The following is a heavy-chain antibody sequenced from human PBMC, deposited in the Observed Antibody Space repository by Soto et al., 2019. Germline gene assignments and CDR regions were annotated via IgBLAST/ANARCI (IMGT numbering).Heavy chain of an antibody. J-gene: IGHJ3*02. CDR1: VFTFISYI. CDR2: ISRSSRTI. V-gene: IGHV3-48*02. CDR3: ARESYYYDSSTFDI. Sequence: GGSLRLSCASSVFTFISYIMNWVRQAPGKGLEWVSYISRSSRTIYYADSVKGRFTISRDNAKNSLYLQMNSLRDEDTSVYYCARESYYYDSSTFDIWGQGTMVTVSS. D-gene: IGHD3-22*01.